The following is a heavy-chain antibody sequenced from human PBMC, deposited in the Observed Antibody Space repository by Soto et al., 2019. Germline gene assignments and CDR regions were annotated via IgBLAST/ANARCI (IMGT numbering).Heavy chain of an antibody. D-gene: IGHD5-12*01. CDR2: LSDSGTS. CDR3: AGDYASGAYDF. Sequence: GEASGFYVSIYMGWGRQAPGKGLGWVSTLSDSGTSHYADSVTGRFSVSRDNSKNTLYLQMNGLRVDDTAIYYCAGDYASGAYDFRGQGTQVTVSS. J-gene: IGHJ4*02. CDR1: GFYVSIY. V-gene: IGHV3-53*01.